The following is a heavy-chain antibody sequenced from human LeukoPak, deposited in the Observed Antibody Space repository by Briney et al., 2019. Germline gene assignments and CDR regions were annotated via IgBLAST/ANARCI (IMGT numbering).Heavy chain of an antibody. CDR2: TSSSGSTI. J-gene: IGHJ4*02. Sequence: PGGSLRLSCAASGFTFSDYYMSWIRQAPGKGLEWVSYTSSSGSTIYYADSVKGRFTISRDNAKNSLYLQMNSLRAEDTAVYYCARIRITMVRGAPPGPFDYWGQGTLVTVSS. CDR3: ARIRITMVRGAPPGPFDY. D-gene: IGHD3-10*01. V-gene: IGHV3-11*04. CDR1: GFTFSDYY.